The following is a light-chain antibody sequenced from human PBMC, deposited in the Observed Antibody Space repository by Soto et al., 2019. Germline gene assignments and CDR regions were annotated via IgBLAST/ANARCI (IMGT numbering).Light chain of an antibody. V-gene: IGKV1-39*01. CDR2: AAS. Sequence: DIQMTPSPSSLSASVGDRVTITCRASQSIASYLNWYQQKPGKAPNLLIYAASSLQSGVPSRFSGSASGTDFTLTISSLQPEDFATYYCQQSYTTPLTFGGGTKVEIK. J-gene: IGKJ4*01. CDR3: QQSYTTPLT. CDR1: QSIASY.